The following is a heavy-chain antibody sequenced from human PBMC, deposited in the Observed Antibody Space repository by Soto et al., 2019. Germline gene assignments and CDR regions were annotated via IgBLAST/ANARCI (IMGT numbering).Heavy chain of an antibody. D-gene: IGHD3-22*01. J-gene: IGHJ4*02. Sequence: QLQLQESGPGLVKPSETLSLTCTVSGDSVTISDYYWGWIRQPPGKGLELIGSIHYSGSTYYNPSLKSRVTISGDTSKKQFSLKLTSVTAADAVVYYCAAHDSGGYYAEYWGQGTLVTVSA. CDR1: GDSVTISDYY. CDR3: AAHDSGGYYAEY. V-gene: IGHV4-39*01. CDR2: IHYSGST.